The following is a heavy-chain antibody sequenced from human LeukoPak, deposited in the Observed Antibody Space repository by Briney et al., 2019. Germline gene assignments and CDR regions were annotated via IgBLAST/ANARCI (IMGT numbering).Heavy chain of an antibody. CDR3: AKDYNNGFDY. CDR2: IRYDGSTK. J-gene: IGHJ4*02. CDR1: G. D-gene: IGHD1-14*01. Sequence: GMHWVRQAPGKGLEWVTFIRYDGSTKSYADSVKGRFTIARDNSKNTLYLQMNSLRAEDTAVYSCAKDYNNGFDYWGQGALVTVSS. V-gene: IGHV3-30*02.